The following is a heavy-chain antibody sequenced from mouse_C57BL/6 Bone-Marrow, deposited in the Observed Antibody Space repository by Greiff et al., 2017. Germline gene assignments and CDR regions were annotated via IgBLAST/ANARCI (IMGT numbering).Heavy chain of an antibody. CDR1: GYTFTSYW. CDR3: ARIYYDQRPAY. D-gene: IGHD2-4*01. J-gene: IGHJ3*01. V-gene: IGHV1-55*01. Sequence: QVQLKQPGAELVKPGASVKMSCKASGYTFTSYWITWVKQRPGQGLEWIGDIYPGSGSTNYNEKFKSKATLTVDTSSSTAYMQLSSLTSEDSAVYYCARIYYDQRPAYWGQGTLVTVSA. CDR2: IYPGSGST.